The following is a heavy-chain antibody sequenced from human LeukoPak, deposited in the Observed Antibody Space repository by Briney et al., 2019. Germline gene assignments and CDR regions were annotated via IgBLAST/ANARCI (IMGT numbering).Heavy chain of an antibody. V-gene: IGHV4-59*01. Sequence: SETLSLTCTVSGGSISSYYWSWIRQPPGKGLEWIGYIYYSGSTNYNPSLKSRVTISVDTSKNQFSLKLSSATAADTAVYYCTRAPSSSGYFSGYWYFDLWGRGTLVTVSS. CDR1: GGSISSYY. CDR2: IYYSGST. CDR3: TRAPSSSGYFSGYWYFDL. J-gene: IGHJ2*01. D-gene: IGHD6-13*01.